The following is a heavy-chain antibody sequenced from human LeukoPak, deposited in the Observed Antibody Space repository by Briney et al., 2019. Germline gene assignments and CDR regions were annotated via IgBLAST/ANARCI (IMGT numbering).Heavy chain of an antibody. Sequence: PGGSLRLSCAASGFTFSNYWMHWVRQAPGEGLVWVSRINTDGSSTTYADSVKGRFTISRDNAKNTLYLQMNSLRAEDTATYYCGRGFALVPAGIPDYWGQGILVTVSS. CDR1: GFTFSNYW. CDR3: GRGFALVPAGIPDY. D-gene: IGHD2-2*02. J-gene: IGHJ4*02. V-gene: IGHV3-74*01. CDR2: INTDGSST.